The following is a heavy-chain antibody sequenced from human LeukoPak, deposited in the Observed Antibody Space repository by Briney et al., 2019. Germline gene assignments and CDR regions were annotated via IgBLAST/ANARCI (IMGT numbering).Heavy chain of an antibody. Sequence: GRSLRVSCAASGFTFGDYAMHWVRQAQGKGLEWVSGISWNSGSIGYADSVKGRFTISRDNAKNSLYLQMNSLRAEDTALYYCAKDNQPRAAADNWFDPWGQGTLVTVSS. J-gene: IGHJ5*02. CDR1: GFTFGDYA. CDR3: AKDNQPRAAADNWFDP. V-gene: IGHV3-9*01. CDR2: ISWNSGSI. D-gene: IGHD6-13*01.